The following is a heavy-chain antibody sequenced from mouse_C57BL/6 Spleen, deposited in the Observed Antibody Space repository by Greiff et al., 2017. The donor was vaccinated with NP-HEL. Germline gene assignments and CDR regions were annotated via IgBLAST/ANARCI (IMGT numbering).Heavy chain of an antibody. D-gene: IGHD2-1*01. CDR2: IYPRSGNT. CDR3: ARDGKDYFDY. J-gene: IGHJ2*01. Sequence: QVQLKESGAELARPGASVKLSCKASGYTFTSYGISWVKQRTGQGLEWIGEIYPRSGNTYYNEKFKGKATFTADTSSNTAYMQLSSLTTEDSAIYYCARDGKDYFDYWGQGTTLTVSS. CDR1: GYTFTSYG. V-gene: IGHV1-81*01.